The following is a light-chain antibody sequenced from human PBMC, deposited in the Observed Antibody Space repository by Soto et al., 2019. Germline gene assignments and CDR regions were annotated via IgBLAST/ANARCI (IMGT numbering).Light chain of an antibody. CDR3: ISYTDRQSYI. J-gene: IGLJ1*01. V-gene: IGLV2-14*03. CDR1: SSDIGSYNH. Sequence: QSVLTQPASVSGSPGQSITISCSGTSSDIGSYNHVAWYQQFPGKSPKLMIYAVSDRPSGVSDRFSGSKSGITASLTISGLQTEDEADYYCISYTDRQSYIFGNGTKVTVL. CDR2: AVS.